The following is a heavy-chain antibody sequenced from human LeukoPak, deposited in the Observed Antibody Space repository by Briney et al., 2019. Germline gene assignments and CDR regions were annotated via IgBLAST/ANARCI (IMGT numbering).Heavy chain of an antibody. J-gene: IGHJ4*02. D-gene: IGHD3-22*01. CDR1: GYTLTELS. V-gene: IGHV1-24*01. CDR3: ATMIVVVRVFDY. CDR2: FDPEDGET. Sequence: SVKVSCKVSGYTLTELSMHWVRQAPGKGLEWMGGFDPEDGETIYAQKFQGRVTMTEDTSTDTAYMELSGLRSEDAAVYYCATMIVVVRVFDYWGQGTLVTVSS.